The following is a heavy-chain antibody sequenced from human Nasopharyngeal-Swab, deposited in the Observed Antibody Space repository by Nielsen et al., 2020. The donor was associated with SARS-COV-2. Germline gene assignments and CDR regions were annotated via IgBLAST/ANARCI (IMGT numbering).Heavy chain of an antibody. D-gene: IGHD3-3*01. CDR1: GGTFSSYA. Sequence: SVKVSCKASGGTFSSYAISWVRQAPGQGLEWMGGIIPIFGTANYAQKFQGRVTITADESTRTAYMELSSLRSEDTAVYYCARSRYDFWSGYRNPNAFDIWGQGTMVTVSS. CDR3: ARSRYDFWSGYRNPNAFDI. V-gene: IGHV1-69*13. J-gene: IGHJ3*02. CDR2: IIPIFGTA.